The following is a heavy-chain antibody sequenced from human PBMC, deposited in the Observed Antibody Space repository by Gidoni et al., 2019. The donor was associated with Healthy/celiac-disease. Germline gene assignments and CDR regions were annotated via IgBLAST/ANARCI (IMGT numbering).Heavy chain of an antibody. CDR1: GFTFSSYW. D-gene: IGHD1-7*01. V-gene: IGHV3-7*01. J-gene: IGHJ4*02. CDR2: RKQDGSEK. Sequence: EVQLVESGGGLVQPGGSLGLSCAASGFTFSSYWMSWVRQAPGKGLEWVANRKQDGSEKYYVDSVKGRSTISRDNAKNSLYLQMNSLRAEDTAVYYCARAGTTGEFDYWGQGTLVTVSS. CDR3: ARAGTTGEFDY.